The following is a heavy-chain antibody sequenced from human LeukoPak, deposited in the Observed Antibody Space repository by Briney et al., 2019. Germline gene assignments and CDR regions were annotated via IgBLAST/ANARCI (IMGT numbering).Heavy chain of an antibody. CDR1: WGSISSSSYH. CDR3: ARGRILAAAGLVPFDY. V-gene: IGHV4-39*07. CDR2: IYYSGST. D-gene: IGHD6-13*01. Sequence: SETLSLTCTVSWGSISSSSYHWGWIRQPPGKGLDWIESIYYSGSTYYNPSLKSRVTISVDTSKNQFSLKLSSVTAADTAVYYCARGRILAAAGLVPFDYWGQGTVVTVSS. J-gene: IGHJ4*02.